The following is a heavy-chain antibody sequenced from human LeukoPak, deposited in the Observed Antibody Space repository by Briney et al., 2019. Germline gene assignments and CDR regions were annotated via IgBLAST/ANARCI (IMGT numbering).Heavy chain of an antibody. CDR3: ARDVYCSGGSCYPGAWFDP. CDR2: IYYSGST. Sequence: SETLSLTCTVSGGSISSYYWSWIRQPPGKGLEWIGYIYYSGSTNYNPSLKSRVTISVDTSKNQFSLKLSSVTAADTAMYYCARDVYCSGGSCYPGAWFDPWGQGTLVTVSS. V-gene: IGHV4-59*12. J-gene: IGHJ5*02. D-gene: IGHD2-15*01. CDR1: GGSISSYY.